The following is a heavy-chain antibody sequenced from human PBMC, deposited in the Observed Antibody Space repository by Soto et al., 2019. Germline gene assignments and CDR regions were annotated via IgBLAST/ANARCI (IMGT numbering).Heavy chain of an antibody. J-gene: IGHJ4*02. CDR3: ATSAAVSGGVFDH. D-gene: IGHD3-16*01. V-gene: IGHV3-23*01. CDR1: GFDFSSYA. Sequence: EVHVLESGGGLVQPGGSLRLSCAASGFDFSSYAMSWVRQAPVKGLEWVSGIGGSGDNIYYADSVKGRFTISRDNSKNTTYLQMNRVRGEDTAVYYCATSAAVSGGVFDHWGQGTLVTVSS. CDR2: IGGSGDNI.